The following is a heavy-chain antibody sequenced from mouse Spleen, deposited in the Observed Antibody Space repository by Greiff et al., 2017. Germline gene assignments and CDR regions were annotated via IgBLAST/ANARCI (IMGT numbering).Heavy chain of an antibody. Sequence: QVQLKESGAELARPGASLKLSCKASGYIFTNYSITWVKQRIGQGLEWIAEIYPRLGKIFYNEKFKAKAALTADISSDTAYMELRSLTSEDSAVYFCARKIPGWYFDVWGTGTTVTVSS. CDR2: IYPRLGKI. J-gene: IGHJ1*03. CDR1: GYIFTNYS. V-gene: IGHV1-81*01. CDR3: ARKIPGWYFDV. D-gene: IGHD5-1-1*01.